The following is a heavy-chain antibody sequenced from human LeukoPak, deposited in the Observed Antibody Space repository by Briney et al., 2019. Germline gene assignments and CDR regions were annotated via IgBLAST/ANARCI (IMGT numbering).Heavy chain of an antibody. CDR2: FYSDGTT. Sequence: GGSXXLSCAASGFTFSSXIMNWVXQXXGXGXEWISVFYSDGTTYHADSVKGRFTISRDNSKNTVFLQMNSLRAEDTAVYYCARDAAAGAGVFDYWGQGTLVTVSS. D-gene: IGHD6-13*01. V-gene: IGHV3-53*01. CDR3: ARDAAAGAGVFDY. J-gene: IGHJ4*02. CDR1: GFTFSSXI.